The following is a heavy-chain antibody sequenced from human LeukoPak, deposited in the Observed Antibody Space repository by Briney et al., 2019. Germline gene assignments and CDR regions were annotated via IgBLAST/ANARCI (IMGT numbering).Heavy chain of an antibody. CDR1: GFTFSSYW. V-gene: IGHV3-7*01. D-gene: IGHD3-22*01. J-gene: IGHJ6*03. CDR3: ARVYYDSSGYLRLYYYYYYMDV. Sequence: GWSLRLSCAASGFTFSSYWMSWVRQAAGKGLEGVANRKQDGSEKYYVDSVKGRFTISRDNAKNSLYLQMNSLRAEDTAVYYCARVYYDSSGYLRLYYYYYYMDVWGKGTTVTVSS. CDR2: RKQDGSEK.